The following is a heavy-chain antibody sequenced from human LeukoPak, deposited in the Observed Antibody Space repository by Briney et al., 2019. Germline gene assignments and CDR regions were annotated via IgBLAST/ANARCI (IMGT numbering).Heavy chain of an antibody. J-gene: IGHJ3*02. Sequence: SETLSLTCTVSGGSISSTYYWDWIRQPPGKGLEWIGSIYYSGTTYYNPSLKSRVTISVDTSKNQFSLKLSSVTAADTAVYYRARRYCSGGSCYSERGAFDIWGQGTMVTVSS. CDR1: GGSISSTYY. CDR3: ARRYCSGGSCYSERGAFDI. CDR2: IYYSGTT. V-gene: IGHV4-39*07. D-gene: IGHD2-15*01.